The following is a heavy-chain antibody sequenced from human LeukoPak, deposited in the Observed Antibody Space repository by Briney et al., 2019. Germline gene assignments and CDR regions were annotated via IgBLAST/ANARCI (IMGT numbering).Heavy chain of an antibody. Sequence: GGSLRLSCAASGFTFSSYGMHWVRQAPGKGLEWVAVIWYDGSNKYYADSVKGRFTISRDNSKNTLYLQMNSLKTEDTAVYYCTTECIGRISCHLDNWGQGTLVTVSS. J-gene: IGHJ4*02. CDR1: GFTFSSYG. V-gene: IGHV3-33*01. CDR3: TTECIGRISCHLDN. D-gene: IGHD2-15*01. CDR2: IWYDGSNK.